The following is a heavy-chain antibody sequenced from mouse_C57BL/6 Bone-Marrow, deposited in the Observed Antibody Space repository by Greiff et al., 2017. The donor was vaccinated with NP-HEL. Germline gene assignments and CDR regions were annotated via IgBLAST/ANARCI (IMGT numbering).Heavy chain of an antibody. D-gene: IGHD4-1*01. V-gene: IGHV1-19*01. CDR1: GYTFTDYY. Sequence: EVQLQQSGPVLVKPGASVKMSCKASGYTFTDYYMNWVKQSHGKSLEWIGVINPYNGGTSYNQKFKGKATLTVDKSSSTAYMELNSLTSEDSAVYYCEVGREDEYYYAMDYWGQGTSVTVSS. J-gene: IGHJ4*01. CDR3: EVGREDEYYYAMDY. CDR2: INPYNGGT.